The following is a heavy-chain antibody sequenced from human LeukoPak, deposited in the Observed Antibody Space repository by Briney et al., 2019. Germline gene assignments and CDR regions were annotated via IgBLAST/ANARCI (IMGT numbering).Heavy chain of an antibody. CDR1: GYTFTGYY. J-gene: IGHJ5*02. Sequence: ASVKVSCKASGYTFTGYYMHWVRQAPGQGLEWMGRINPSSGGTNYAQKFQGRVTMTRDTSISTAYMELSSLRSEDTAVYYCATLAVAEIPWGQGTLVTVSS. CDR3: ATLAVAEIP. CDR2: INPSSGGT. V-gene: IGHV1-2*06. D-gene: IGHD6-19*01.